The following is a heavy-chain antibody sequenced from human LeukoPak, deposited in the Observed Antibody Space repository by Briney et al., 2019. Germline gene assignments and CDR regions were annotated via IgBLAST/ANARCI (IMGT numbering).Heavy chain of an antibody. D-gene: IGHD2/OR15-2a*01. V-gene: IGHV1-2*02. CDR2: INPNTGDR. CDR1: GYTFNGYY. J-gene: IGHJ3*02. Sequence: ASVKVSCKASGYTFNGYYMHWVRQAPGQGLEWMGWINPNTGDRNYAQKFQGRVTMTRDTSISTAYMELSRLRSDDTAVYYCARSRMSDAFDIWGQGTMVTVSS. CDR3: ARSRMSDAFDI.